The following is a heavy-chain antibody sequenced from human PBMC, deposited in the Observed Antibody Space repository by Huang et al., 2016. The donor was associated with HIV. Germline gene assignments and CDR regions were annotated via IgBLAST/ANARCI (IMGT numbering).Heavy chain of an antibody. CDR1: GFTFSSYA. D-gene: IGHD6-13*01. Sequence: EVQLLESGGGLVQPGGSLRLACAASGFTFSSYAMSWVRQAPGKGLEWVSMITGRGRSSYYADSVKGRFTISRDNSKNTLYLQMNSLRAEDTAIYYCAKADSGAAAGSLVDYWGQGTLVTVSS. CDR3: AKADSGAAAGSLVDY. J-gene: IGHJ4*02. V-gene: IGHV3-23*01. CDR2: ITGRGRSS.